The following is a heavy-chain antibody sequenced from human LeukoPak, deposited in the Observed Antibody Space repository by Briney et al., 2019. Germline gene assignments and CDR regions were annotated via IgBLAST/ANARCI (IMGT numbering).Heavy chain of an antibody. Sequence: GGSLRLSCAASGFTFSSYGMNWVRQAPGKGLGWVSYISSSSSTIYYADSGKGRFTISRDNAKNSLYLQMNSLRAEDTAVYYCAREHTPYGSGCTAAYWGQGTLVTVSS. J-gene: IGHJ4*02. D-gene: IGHD6-19*01. CDR2: ISSSSSTI. CDR3: AREHTPYGSGCTAAY. CDR1: GFTFSSYG. V-gene: IGHV3-48*01.